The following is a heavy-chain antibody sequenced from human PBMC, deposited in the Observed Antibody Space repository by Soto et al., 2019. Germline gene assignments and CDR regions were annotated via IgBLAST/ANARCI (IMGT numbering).Heavy chain of an antibody. V-gene: IGHV1-69*02. CDR2: IIPILGIA. CDR3: ASDYGGNSGAVY. D-gene: IGHD4-17*01. CDR1: GGTFSSYT. Sequence: QVQLVQSGAEVKKPGSSVKVSCKASGGTFSSYTISWVRQAPGQGLEWMGRIIPILGIANYAQKFQGRVTITADKCTGTAYMKLGSLRSEDTAVYCCASDYGGNSGAVYWGQGTLVTVSP. J-gene: IGHJ4*02.